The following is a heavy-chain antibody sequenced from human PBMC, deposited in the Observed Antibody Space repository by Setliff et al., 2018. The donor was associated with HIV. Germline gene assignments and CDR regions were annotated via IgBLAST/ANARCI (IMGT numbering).Heavy chain of an antibody. CDR1: GYSFTNYW. D-gene: IGHD5-12*01. CDR2: IYPGDSDT. J-gene: IGHJ5*02. CDR3: ARQEAIVGTIKGWFDL. V-gene: IGHV5-51*01. Sequence: GESLKISCKGSGYSFTNYWIGWVRQVPGKGLEWMGIIYPGDSDTRYSPSFQGQVNISADKSINTAYLQWTSLKASDSAIYYCARQEAIVGTIKGWFDLRGQGTLVTVSS.